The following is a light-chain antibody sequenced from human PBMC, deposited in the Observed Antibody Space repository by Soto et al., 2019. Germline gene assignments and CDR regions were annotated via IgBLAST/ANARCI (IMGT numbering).Light chain of an antibody. J-gene: IGKJ1*01. Sequence: VQMTQSPSTLSASAGDRVTITCRASQTISTWLAWYQQKPGKAPKLLIYGASSLESGVPSRFSGSGSGTEFTLTVSSLQPDDFATYYCQQYNSLWTFGQGTKVDIK. V-gene: IGKV1-5*01. CDR3: QQYNSLWT. CDR2: GAS. CDR1: QTISTW.